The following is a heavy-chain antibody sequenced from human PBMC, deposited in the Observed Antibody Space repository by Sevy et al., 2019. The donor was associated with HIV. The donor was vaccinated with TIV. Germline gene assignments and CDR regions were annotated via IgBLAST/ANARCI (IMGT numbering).Heavy chain of an antibody. Sequence: GGSLRLSCTTSGFTFDDYAMSWFRQAPGMGLEWVAFITRNSYEAYGGTTDYAASVKGRFIISRDDSKSIAHLQMNSLKTEDTAVYYCTRGLATADTPEYYFDYWGQRTLVTVSS. CDR1: GFTFDDYA. V-gene: IGHV3-49*03. D-gene: IGHD5-12*01. CDR2: ITRNSYEAYGGTT. J-gene: IGHJ4*02. CDR3: TRGLATADTPEYYFDY.